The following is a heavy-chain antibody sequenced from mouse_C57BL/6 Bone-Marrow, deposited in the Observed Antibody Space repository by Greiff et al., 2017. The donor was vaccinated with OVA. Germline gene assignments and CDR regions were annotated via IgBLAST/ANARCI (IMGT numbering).Heavy chain of an antibody. D-gene: IGHD1-1*01. CDR3: ARGYGSSPWFAY. CDR2: IDPANGNT. CDR1: GFNIKNTY. V-gene: IGHV14-3*01. Sequence: EVNVVESVAELVRPGASVKLSCTASGFNIKNTYMHWVKQRPEQGLEWIGRIDPANGNTKYAPKFQGKATITADTSSNTAYLQRSSLTSEDTAIYYCARGYGSSPWFAYWGQGTLVTVSA. J-gene: IGHJ3*01.